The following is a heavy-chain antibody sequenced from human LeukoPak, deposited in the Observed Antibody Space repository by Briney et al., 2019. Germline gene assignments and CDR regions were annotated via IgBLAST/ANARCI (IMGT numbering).Heavy chain of an antibody. CDR2: IDSDGSRT. CDR3: ARAYGGFDY. Sequence: PGGSLRLSCAASGFTFSGYCMHWVRQAPRKGLVWVSRIDSDGSRTTYAHSVKGRFTISRDNAKNTLYLQMNSLRAEDTAVYYCARAYGGFDYWGQGTLVTVSS. CDR1: GFTFSGYC. V-gene: IGHV3-74*01. J-gene: IGHJ4*02. D-gene: IGHD4-23*01.